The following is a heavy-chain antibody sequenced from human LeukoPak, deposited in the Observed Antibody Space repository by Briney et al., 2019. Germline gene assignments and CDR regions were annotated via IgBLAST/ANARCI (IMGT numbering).Heavy chain of an antibody. CDR2: ISYDGSNK. V-gene: IGHV3-30-3*01. J-gene: IGHJ4*02. D-gene: IGHD5-18*01. CDR3: ARAGGYSYGRDY. Sequence: GRSLRLSCAASGFTFSSYAMHWVRQAPGKGLEWVAVISYDGSNKYYADSVKGRFTISRDNSENTLYLQMNSLRAEDTAVYYCARAGGYSYGRDYWGQGTLVTVSS. CDR1: GFTFSSYA.